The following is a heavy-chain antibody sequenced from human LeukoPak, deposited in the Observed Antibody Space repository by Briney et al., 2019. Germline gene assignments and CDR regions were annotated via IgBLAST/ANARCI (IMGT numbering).Heavy chain of an antibody. CDR3: ARDGHGYSGYDFRYFDY. J-gene: IGHJ4*02. Sequence: SVKVSCKASGYTLTGYYMHWVRQAPGQGLEWMGGIIPIFDTANNAQKFQGRVTITADKSTSTAYMELSSLTSEDTAVYYCARDGHGYSGYDFRYFDYWGQGTLVTVSS. CDR1: GYTLTGYY. CDR2: IIPIFDTA. D-gene: IGHD5-12*01. V-gene: IGHV1-69*06.